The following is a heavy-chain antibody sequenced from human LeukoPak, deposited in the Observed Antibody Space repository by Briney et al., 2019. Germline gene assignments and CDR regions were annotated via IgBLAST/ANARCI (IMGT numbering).Heavy chain of an antibody. CDR3: AKDSTIPYSSSWSSYFDY. CDR1: GFTFSSYA. V-gene: IGHV3-23*01. J-gene: IGHJ4*02. D-gene: IGHD6-13*01. Sequence: GGSLRLSCAASGFTFSSYAMSWVRQAPGKGLEWVSAISGSGGSTYYADSVKGRFTISRDNSKNTLYLQMNSLRAEDTAVYYCAKDSTIPYSSSWSSYFDYWGQGTLVTVSS. CDR2: ISGSGGST.